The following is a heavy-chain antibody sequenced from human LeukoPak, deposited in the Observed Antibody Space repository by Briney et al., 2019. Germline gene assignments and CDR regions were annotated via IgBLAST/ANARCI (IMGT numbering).Heavy chain of an antibody. J-gene: IGHJ4*02. CDR2: INHSGST. D-gene: IGHD3-10*01. V-gene: IGHV4-34*01. Sequence: SETLSLTCAVYGGPFSGYYWSWIRQPPGKGLEWIGEINHSGSTNYNPSLKSRVTISVDTSKNQFSLKLSSVTAADTAVYYCARDRTYYYGSGGKCRFDYWGQGTLVTVSS. CDR1: GGPFSGYY. CDR3: ARDRTYYYGSGGKCRFDY.